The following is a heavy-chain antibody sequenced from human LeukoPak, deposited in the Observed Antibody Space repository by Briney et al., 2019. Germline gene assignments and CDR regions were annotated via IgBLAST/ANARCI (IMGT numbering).Heavy chain of an antibody. CDR2: MYTNGEY. D-gene: IGHD3-16*01. CDR1: SGSLSSDNNY. CDR3: ARGYYGGAVDS. Sequence: SQTLSLTCTVSSGSLSSDNNYWNWIRQPAGKGLEWIGRMYTNGEYDYNPSLKSRVTMSVDTSKKQFSLKLNSMTAADTAVYYCARGYYGGAVDSWGQGILVIVSS. V-gene: IGHV4-61*02. J-gene: IGHJ4*02.